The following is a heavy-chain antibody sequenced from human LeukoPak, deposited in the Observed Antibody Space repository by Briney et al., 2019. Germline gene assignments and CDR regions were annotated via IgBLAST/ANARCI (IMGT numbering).Heavy chain of an antibody. V-gene: IGHV1-69*05. D-gene: IGHD2-15*01. J-gene: IGHJ4*02. CDR2: IIPIFGTA. CDR3: VRDNPRCCGVVPVNIDDF. Sequence: SVKVSCKASGGTFSSYAISWVRQAPGQELEWMGGIIPIFGTANYAQKFQGRVTITTDESTSTAYMELSSLRAEDTAVYYCVRDNPRCCGVVPVNIDDFWGQGTLVTVSS. CDR1: GGTFSSYA.